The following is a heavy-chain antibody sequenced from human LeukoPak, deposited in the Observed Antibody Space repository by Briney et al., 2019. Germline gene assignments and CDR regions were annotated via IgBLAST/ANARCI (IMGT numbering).Heavy chain of an antibody. CDR2: INQDGSAK. CDR3: ATSRALGY. Sequence: PGGSLRLSCAASGLTIGSYWMNWVRLAPGKGLEWVANINQDGSAKYYVDSVKGRFTISRDNAENSLYLQMNSLRVEDTAVYFCATSRALGYWGQGTLVTVSS. CDR1: GLTIGSYW. J-gene: IGHJ4*02. V-gene: IGHV3-7*05.